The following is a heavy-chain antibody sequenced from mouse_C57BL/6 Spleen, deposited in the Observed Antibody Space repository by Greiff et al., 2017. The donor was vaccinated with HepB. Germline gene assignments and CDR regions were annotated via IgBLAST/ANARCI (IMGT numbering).Heavy chain of an antibody. CDR2: IYPRSGNT. CDR1: GYTFTSYG. CDR3: ARKDSNYVNYYAMDY. Sequence: VQLKESGAELARPGASVKLSCKASGYTFTSYGISWVKQRTGQGLEWIGEIYPRSGNTYYNEKFKGKATLTADKSSSTAYMELRSLTSEDSAVYFCARKDSNYVNYYAMDYWGQGTSVTVSS. V-gene: IGHV1-81*01. J-gene: IGHJ4*01. D-gene: IGHD2-5*01.